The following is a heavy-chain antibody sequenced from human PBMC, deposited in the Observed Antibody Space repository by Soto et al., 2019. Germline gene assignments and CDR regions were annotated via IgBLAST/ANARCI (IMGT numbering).Heavy chain of an antibody. CDR2: ISGYNGNT. J-gene: IGHJ4*02. CDR3: ARVDYYDSSGDYGY. V-gene: IGHV1-18*04. D-gene: IGHD3-22*01. CDR1: GYTFTIYG. Sequence: QVQLVQSGAEVKKPGASVKVSCKASGYTFTIYGISWVRQDPGQGLEWMGWISGYNGNTDYAQNLQDRVTLTTDASTSSVYMELRSLRSDDTAVYYCARVDYYDSSGDYGYWGQGTLITVSS.